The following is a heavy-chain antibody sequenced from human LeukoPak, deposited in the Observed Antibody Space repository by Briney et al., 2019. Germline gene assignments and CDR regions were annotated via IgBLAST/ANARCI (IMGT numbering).Heavy chain of an antibody. V-gene: IGHV1-2*04. D-gene: IGHD6-13*01. Sequence: GASVKVSCKASGGTFSSYAISWVRQAPGQGLEWMGWINPNSGGTNYAQKFQGWVTMTRDTSISTAYMELSRLRSDDTAVYYCARGAGYSSSWYPGPLDYWGQGTLVTVSS. CDR1: GGTFSSYA. CDR2: INPNSGGT. J-gene: IGHJ4*02. CDR3: ARGAGYSSSWYPGPLDY.